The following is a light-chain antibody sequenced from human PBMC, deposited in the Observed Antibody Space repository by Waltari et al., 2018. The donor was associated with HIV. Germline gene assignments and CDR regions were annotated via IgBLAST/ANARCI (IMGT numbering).Light chain of an antibody. CDR2: GAS. V-gene: IGKV3-20*01. Sequence: EIVLTQSPGTLSLSPGERATLSCRASQSVSSSYLAWYRQKPGQAPRLVMYGASSRATGIPDRFSGSGSGTDFTLTISRLEPEDFAVYYCQQYGSSPQTFGQGTKVEIK. CDR3: QQYGSSPQT. CDR1: QSVSSSY. J-gene: IGKJ1*01.